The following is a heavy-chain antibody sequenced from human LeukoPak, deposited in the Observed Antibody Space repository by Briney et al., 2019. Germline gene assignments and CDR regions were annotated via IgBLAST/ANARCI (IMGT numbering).Heavy chain of an antibody. CDR2: INHSGST. CDR3: AGGGQWLSFDY. J-gene: IGHJ4*02. D-gene: IGHD6-19*01. V-gene: IGHV4-34*01. CDR1: GGSFSGYY. Sequence: PSETLSLTCAVYGGSFSGYYWSWIRQPPGKGLEWIGEINHSGSTNYNPSLKSRVTISVDTSKNQFSLKLSSVTAADTAVYYCAGGGQWLSFDYWGQGTLVTVSS.